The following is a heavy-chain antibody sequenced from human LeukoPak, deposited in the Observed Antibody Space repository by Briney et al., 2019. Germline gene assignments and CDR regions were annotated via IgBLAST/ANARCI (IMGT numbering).Heavy chain of an antibody. CDR3: ARDSGSYYNTMDV. CDR1: VFTVSYNY. D-gene: IGHD1-26*01. Sequence: PGGSLRLSCAASVFTVSYNYMSWVRQAPGEGLEWVSVIYSGGSTYYADSVKGRFTISRDNSKNTVYLQMNSLRAEDTAVYYCARDSGSYYNTMDVWGQGTTVTVSS. CDR2: IYSGGST. V-gene: IGHV3-53*01. J-gene: IGHJ6*02.